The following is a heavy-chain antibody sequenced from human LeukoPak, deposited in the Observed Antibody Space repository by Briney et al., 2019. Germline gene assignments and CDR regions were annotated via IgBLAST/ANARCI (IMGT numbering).Heavy chain of an antibody. CDR2: ISGSGDST. Sequence: GGSLRLSCAASGFTFSSYAMSWVRQAPGKGLEWVSTISGSGDSTYYADSVKGRFTIPRDISKNTLYLQMNNLRAEDTALYYCARGAKDYWGQGTLVTVSS. J-gene: IGHJ4*02. V-gene: IGHV3-23*01. CDR3: ARGAKDY. CDR1: GFTFSSYA.